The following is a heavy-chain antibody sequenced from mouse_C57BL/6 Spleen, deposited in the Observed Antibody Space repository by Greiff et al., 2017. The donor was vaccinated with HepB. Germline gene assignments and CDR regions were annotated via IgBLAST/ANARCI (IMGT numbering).Heavy chain of an antibody. D-gene: IGHD2-3*01. J-gene: IGHJ2*01. V-gene: IGHV5-16*01. CDR2: INYDGSST. CDR1: GFTFSDYY. CDR3: ARDNSDGYYDY. Sequence: EVKLMESEGGLVQPGSSMKLSCTASGFTFSDYYMAWVRQVPEKGLEWVANINYDGSSTYYLDSLKSRFIISRDNAKNILYLQMSSLKSEDTATYYCARDNSDGYYDYWGQGTTLTVSS.